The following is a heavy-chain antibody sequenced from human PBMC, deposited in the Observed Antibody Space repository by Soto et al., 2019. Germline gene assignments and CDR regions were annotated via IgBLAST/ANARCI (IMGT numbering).Heavy chain of an antibody. CDR2: IYYSGST. CDR1: GGSISSYY. Sequence: PSETLSLTCTVSGGSISSYYWSWIRQPPGKGLEWIGYIYYSGSTNYNPSLKSRVTISVDTSKNQFSLKLSSVTAADTAVYYCARGRAEATTTMDVWGQGTTVTVSS. V-gene: IGHV4-59*12. D-gene: IGHD1-26*01. J-gene: IGHJ6*02. CDR3: ARGRAEATTTMDV.